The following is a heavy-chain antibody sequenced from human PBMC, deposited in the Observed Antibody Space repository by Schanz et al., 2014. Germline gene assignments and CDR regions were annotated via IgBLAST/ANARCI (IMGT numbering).Heavy chain of an antibody. CDR1: GGTFSSFG. V-gene: IGHV1-69*02. D-gene: IGHD5-12*01. CDR2: IIPVLNIA. J-gene: IGHJ5*02. CDR3: ATLGYAGSVS. Sequence: VQLEQSGAEVKKPGSSVKVSCKASGGTFSSFGINWVRQAPGQGLEWMGKIIPVLNIATYAQRFQGRVSITADTSTNTGFMELSSPNSDDAAVYYCATLGYAGSVSWGQGTLVTVSS.